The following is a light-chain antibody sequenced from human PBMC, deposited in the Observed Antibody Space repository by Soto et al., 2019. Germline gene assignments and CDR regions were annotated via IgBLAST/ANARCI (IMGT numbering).Light chain of an antibody. CDR3: SSYTSSSKV. J-gene: IGLJ1*01. Sequence: QSVLTQPASASGSPGQSITISCTGTSSDVGGYNYVSWYQQHPGKAPKLMIYDVRNRPSEVSNRFSGAKSGNTASLTISGHQDEDEDDYYCSSYTSSSKVFGTGTKLTVL. CDR1: SSDVGGYNY. V-gene: IGLV2-14*01. CDR2: DVR.